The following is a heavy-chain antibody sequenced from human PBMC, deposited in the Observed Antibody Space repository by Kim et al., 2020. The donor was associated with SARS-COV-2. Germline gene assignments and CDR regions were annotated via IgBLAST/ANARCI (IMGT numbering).Heavy chain of an antibody. V-gene: IGHV4-59*13. CDR1: GGSISSYY. Sequence: SETLSLTCTVSGGSISSYYWSWIRQPPGKGLEWIGYIYYSGSTNYNPSLKSRVTISVDTSKNQFSLKLSSVTAADTAVYYCARCSASGYSSSWYNGDGMDVWGQGTTVTVSS. D-gene: IGHD6-13*01. CDR2: IYYSGST. CDR3: ARCSASGYSSSWYNGDGMDV. J-gene: IGHJ6*02.